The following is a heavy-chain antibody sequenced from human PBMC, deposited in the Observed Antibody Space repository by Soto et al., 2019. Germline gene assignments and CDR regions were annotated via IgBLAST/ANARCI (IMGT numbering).Heavy chain of an antibody. CDR1: GFTFRSYA. D-gene: IGHD6-6*01. J-gene: IGHJ4*02. CDR2: ISGSGGST. Sequence: EVQLLESGGGLVQPGGSLRLSCAASGFTFRSYAMRWVRQAPEKGLEWVSSISGSGGSTYYADSVKGRFTISRDNSKNTLYLQMNSLRAEDTAVYYCAKDGYSTSSFVDYWGQGTLVTVSS. CDR3: AKDGYSTSSFVDY. V-gene: IGHV3-23*01.